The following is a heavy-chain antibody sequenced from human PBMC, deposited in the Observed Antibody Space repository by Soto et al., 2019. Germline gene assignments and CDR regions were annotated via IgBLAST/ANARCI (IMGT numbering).Heavy chain of an antibody. CDR3: ATAVNMVRAAKGQPFDY. Sequence: GASVKVSCKASGGTFSSYAISWVRQAPGQGLEWMGGIIPILGSANYAQKFQDRVTITADESTTTAYMELSSLRSADTAVYYCATAVNMVRAAKGQPFDYCGQGNMVTVSS. CDR2: IIPILGSA. V-gene: IGHV1-69*13. D-gene: IGHD3-10*01. J-gene: IGHJ4*02. CDR1: GGTFSSYA.